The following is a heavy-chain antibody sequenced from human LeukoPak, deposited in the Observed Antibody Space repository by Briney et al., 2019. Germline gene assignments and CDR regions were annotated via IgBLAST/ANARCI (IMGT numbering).Heavy chain of an antibody. CDR1: GFTFSSYG. Sequence: GGSLRLSCAASGFTFSSYGMHWVRQAPGKGLEWVAGISYDGSNKYYADSVKGRFTISRDNSKNTLYLQMNSLRAEDTAVYYCAKNHFYHDSSGYRGYFDYWGQGTLVTVSS. J-gene: IGHJ4*02. CDR2: ISYDGSNK. CDR3: AKNHFYHDSSGYRGYFDY. D-gene: IGHD3-22*01. V-gene: IGHV3-30*18.